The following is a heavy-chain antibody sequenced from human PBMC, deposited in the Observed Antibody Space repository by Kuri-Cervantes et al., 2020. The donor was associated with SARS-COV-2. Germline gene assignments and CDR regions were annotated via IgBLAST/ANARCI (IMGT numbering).Heavy chain of an antibody. CDR2: ILHDGNNK. V-gene: IGHV3-30-3*02. D-gene: IGHD6-13*01. CDR3: AKSVPVWQQLPYNWFDP. Sequence: GGSLRLSCAASGFTFSLFAMHWVRQAPGQGLEWVAVILHDGNNKYYAGSVKGRFTISRDNSKNTLVLQMDSLRADDTAVYYCAKSVPVWQQLPYNWFDPWGQGTLVTVSS. J-gene: IGHJ5*02. CDR1: GFTFSLFA.